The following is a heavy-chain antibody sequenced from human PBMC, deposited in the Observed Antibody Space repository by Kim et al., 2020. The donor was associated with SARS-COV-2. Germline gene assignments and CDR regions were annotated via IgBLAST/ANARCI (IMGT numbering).Heavy chain of an antibody. CDR2: IGGVAE. D-gene: IGHD1-26*01. CDR3: ARDGVPMNGKYDWLDP. V-gene: IGHV3-23*01. Sequence: GGSLRLSCAASGFRFNIYAMTWIRQAPGKGLEWVSTIGGVAEKFYADSVRGRFTISRDDSNDIVTLEMNSLRADDTAVYYCARDGVPMNGKYDWLDPRGQGTLVTVAS. J-gene: IGHJ5*02. CDR1: GFRFNIYA.